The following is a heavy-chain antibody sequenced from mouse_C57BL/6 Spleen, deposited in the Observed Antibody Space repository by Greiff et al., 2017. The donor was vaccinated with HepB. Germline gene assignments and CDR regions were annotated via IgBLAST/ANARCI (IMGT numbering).Heavy chain of an antibody. CDR1: GFSFNTYA. D-gene: IGHD2-2*01. J-gene: IGHJ3*01. CDR2: IRSKSNNYAT. V-gene: IGHV10-1*01. Sequence: EVQLVESGGGLVQPKGSLKLSCAASGFSFNTYAMNWVRQAPGKGLEWVARIRSKSNNYATYYADSVKDRFTISRDDSESMLYLQMNNLKTEDTAMYYGVRQGGDYGYDAWFAYWGQGTLVTVSA. CDR3: VRQGGDYGYDAWFAY.